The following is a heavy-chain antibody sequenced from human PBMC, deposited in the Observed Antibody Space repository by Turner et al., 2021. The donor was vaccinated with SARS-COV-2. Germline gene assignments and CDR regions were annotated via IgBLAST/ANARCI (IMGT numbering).Heavy chain of an antibody. Sequence: EVQLLDSGGGLVQPGGSLRPSCAASGFTFSTYAMNWVRQAPGKGLEWVSAISGGGGSTFYADSVKGRFTISRDNSKNTLYLQMNSLRAEDTAVYYCAKGYSYDLDPWGQGTLVTVSS. CDR1: GFTFSTYA. CDR3: AKGYSYDLDP. V-gene: IGHV3-23*01. D-gene: IGHD5-18*01. J-gene: IGHJ5*02. CDR2: ISGGGGST.